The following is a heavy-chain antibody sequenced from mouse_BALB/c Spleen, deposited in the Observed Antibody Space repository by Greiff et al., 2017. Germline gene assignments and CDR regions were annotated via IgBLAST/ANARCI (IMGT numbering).Heavy chain of an antibody. D-gene: IGHD4-1*01. V-gene: IGHV14-3*02. CDR1: GFNFKGSC. CDR2: IYPANGNT. Sequence: EVQLQQSGAELVKPGASVKLSCTASGFNFKGSCMHWVKQRPEQGLEWIGRIYPANGNTKYDPKFQGKATITADTSSNTAYLQLSSLTSEDSAVYCCAVLSWGDYWGQGTTVTVSS. CDR3: AVLSWGDY. J-gene: IGHJ4*01.